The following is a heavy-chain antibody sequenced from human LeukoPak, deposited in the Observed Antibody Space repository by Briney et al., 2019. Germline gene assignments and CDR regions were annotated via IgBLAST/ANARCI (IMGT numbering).Heavy chain of an antibody. V-gene: IGHV3-48*04. D-gene: IGHD3-16*01. CDR3: ARGGYYYYYMDV. CDR1: GFTFSSYS. CDR2: ISSSSSTI. Sequence: GGSLRLSCAASGFTFSSYSMNWVRQAPGKAPEWVSYISSSSSTIYYADSVKGRFTISRDNAKNSLYLQMDSLRAEDTAVYYCARGGYYYYYMDVWGKGTTVTVSS. J-gene: IGHJ6*03.